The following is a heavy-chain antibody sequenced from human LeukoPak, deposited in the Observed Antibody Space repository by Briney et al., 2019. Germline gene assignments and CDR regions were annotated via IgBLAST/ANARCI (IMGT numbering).Heavy chain of an antibody. CDR2: INPNGGGT. V-gene: IGHV1-2*02. CDR1: GYTFTGYY. Sequence: EASVKVSCKASGYTFTGYYIHWVRQAPGQVLEWMGWINPNGGGTNYARKFQGRVTMTRDTSISTAYMELSRLRSDDTAVYYCARYGDCSNGVCYFDYWGQGILVTVSS. D-gene: IGHD2-8*01. J-gene: IGHJ4*02. CDR3: ARYGDCSNGVCYFDY.